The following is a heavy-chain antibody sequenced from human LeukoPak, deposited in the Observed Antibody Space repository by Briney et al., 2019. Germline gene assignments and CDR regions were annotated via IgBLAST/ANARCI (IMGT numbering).Heavy chain of an antibody. V-gene: IGHV1-2*02. CDR3: ARIYERGHDI. Sequence: APVKPSCKASGYSLTAYYVHWVRQSPGQGLEWMGWISPNSAATSYAQKFQGRVTMTRDTSISTAYMELSRLRSDDTAMYYCARIYERGHDIWGQGTMVTVSS. CDR2: ISPNSAAT. D-gene: IGHD3-10*02. J-gene: IGHJ3*02. CDR1: GYSLTAYY.